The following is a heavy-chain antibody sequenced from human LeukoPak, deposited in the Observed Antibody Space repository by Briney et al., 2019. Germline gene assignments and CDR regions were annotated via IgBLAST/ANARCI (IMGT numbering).Heavy chain of an antibody. V-gene: IGHV4-39*01. Sequence: SETLSLTCTVSGGSISSSSYYWGWIHQPPGKGLEWIGSIYYSGSTYYNPSLKSRVTISVDTSKNQFSLKLSSVTAADTAVYYCARSYSNYVYYYYYMDVWGKGTTVTVSS. CDR3: ARSYSNYVYYYYYMDV. CDR2: IYYSGST. J-gene: IGHJ6*03. CDR1: GGSISSSSYY. D-gene: IGHD4-11*01.